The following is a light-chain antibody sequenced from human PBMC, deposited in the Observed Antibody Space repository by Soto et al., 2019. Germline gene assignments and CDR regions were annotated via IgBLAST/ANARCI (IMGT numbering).Light chain of an antibody. CDR1: SSDVGGYDY. CDR3: SSYINSNNLRV. V-gene: IGLV2-14*01. CDR2: EVN. Sequence: QSALTQPASVSGSPGQSVTISCTGTSSDVGGYDYVSWYQQHPGTAPKLMLYEVNNRPSGVSNRFSGSKSGNTASLIISGLHSEDEADYYCSSYINSNNLRVFGTGTKLTVL. J-gene: IGLJ1*01.